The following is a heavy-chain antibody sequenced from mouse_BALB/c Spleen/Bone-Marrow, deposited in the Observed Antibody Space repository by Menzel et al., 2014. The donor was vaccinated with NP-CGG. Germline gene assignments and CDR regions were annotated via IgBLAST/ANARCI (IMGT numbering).Heavy chain of an antibody. CDR1: GFTFSSYG. D-gene: IGHD3-2*02. V-gene: IGHV5-6*01. CDR3: TRRPLQANSYFDC. CDR2: ISSGGSST. J-gene: IGHJ2*01. Sequence: EVQRVESGGDLVKPGGSLKLSCVASGFTFSSYGMSWVRQTPDKRLEWVATISSGGSSTYYPASVKGRFTISGDNAKSTLYLQISSLNSEDTAMYYCTRRPLQANSYFDCWGQGTTLTVSS.